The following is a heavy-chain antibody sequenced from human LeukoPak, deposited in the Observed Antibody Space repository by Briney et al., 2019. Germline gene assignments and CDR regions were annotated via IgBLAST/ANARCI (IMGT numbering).Heavy chain of an antibody. V-gene: IGHV3-74*01. CDR2: IDNDGSST. J-gene: IGHJ4*02. D-gene: IGHD3-10*01. CDR3: ANLPLVRGVILAVVY. CDR1: GFTFSSYR. Sequence: GGSLRLSCAASGFTFSSYRMNWVRQAPGKGLVWVSRIDNDGSSTVYADSVKGRFTISRDNAKNTLYLQMNSLRAEDTAVYYCANLPLVRGVILAVVYWGQGTLVTVSS.